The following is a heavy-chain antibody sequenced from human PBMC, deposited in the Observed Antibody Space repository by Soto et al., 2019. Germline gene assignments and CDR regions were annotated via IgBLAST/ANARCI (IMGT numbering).Heavy chain of an antibody. J-gene: IGHJ4*02. CDR2: IKQDGSEK. CDR3: ARHRSSGWYGLLGYFDY. CDR1: GFTFSSYW. V-gene: IGHV3-7*01. Sequence: GGSLRLSCAASGFTFSSYWMSWVRQAPGKGLEWVANIKQDGSEKYYVDSVKGRFTISRDNAKNSLYLQMNSLRVEDTAVYYCARHRSSGWYGLLGYFDYWGQGTLVTVSS. D-gene: IGHD6-19*01.